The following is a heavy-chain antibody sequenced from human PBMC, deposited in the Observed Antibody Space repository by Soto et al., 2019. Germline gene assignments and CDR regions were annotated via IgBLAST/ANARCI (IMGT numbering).Heavy chain of an antibody. CDR3: ARNSGIQGSGRDYPESKWYFDL. D-gene: IGHD3-10*01. CDR2: IIPIFGTA. Sequence: QVQLLQSGAEVKKPGSSVKVSCRATGGTFRKYPISWVRQAPGQGPEWMGGIIPIFGTANYAQKFQGRVTITADESRKTADMGLSSLRPGDTAIYYCARNSGIQGSGRDYPESKWYFDLWGRGTLVSVSS. V-gene: IGHV1-69*01. J-gene: IGHJ2*01. CDR1: GGTFRKYP.